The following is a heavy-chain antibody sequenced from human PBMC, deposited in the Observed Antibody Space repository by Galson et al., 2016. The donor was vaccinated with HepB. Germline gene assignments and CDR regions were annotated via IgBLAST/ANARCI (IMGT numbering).Heavy chain of an antibody. V-gene: IGHV4-59*01. D-gene: IGHD3-16*01. CDR3: ARSRDYYVWGSLSYFDP. CDR2: SFYSGST. CDR1: GAVITDYY. Sequence: SETLSLTCSVSGAVITDYYWSWIRQSPGKGLEWIGYSFYSGSTSYNPSLKSRVTIPVDTSKSQVSLRLTSVTAAETAVFYCARSRDYYVWGSLSYFDPWGQGMLVTVSS. J-gene: IGHJ5*02.